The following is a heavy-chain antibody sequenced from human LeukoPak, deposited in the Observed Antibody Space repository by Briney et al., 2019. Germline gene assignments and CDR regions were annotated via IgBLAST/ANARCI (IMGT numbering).Heavy chain of an antibody. CDR2: ISPYNYNT. CDR1: GYTFTSYG. Sequence: ASVKVSCKASGYTFTSYGISWVRQAPGQGLEWMGWISPYNYNTNYAQKLQGRVTMTTDTSTSTASMELRSLRSDDTAVYYCARGKVDGDDFDYWGQGTLVTVSS. D-gene: IGHD4-17*01. CDR3: ARGKVDGDDFDY. J-gene: IGHJ4*02. V-gene: IGHV1-18*01.